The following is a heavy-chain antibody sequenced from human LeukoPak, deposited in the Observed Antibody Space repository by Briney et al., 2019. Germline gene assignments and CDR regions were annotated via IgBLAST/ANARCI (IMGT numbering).Heavy chain of an antibody. CDR1: GFTFSSYW. J-gene: IGHJ6*03. D-gene: IGHD5-18*01. V-gene: IGHV3-7*01. CDR3: ARDVRGSVTSYFYYYMDV. CDR2: IKQDGSEK. Sequence: GGSLRLSCAASGFTFSSYWMSWVRQAPGKGLEWVANIKQDGSEKYSVDSVKGRFTISRDNAKNSLYLQMNSLRTEDTAVYYCARDVRGSVTSYFYYYMDVWGKGTTVTVSS.